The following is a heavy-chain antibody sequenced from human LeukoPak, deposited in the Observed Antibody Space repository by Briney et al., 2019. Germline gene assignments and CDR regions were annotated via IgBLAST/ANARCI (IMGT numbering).Heavy chain of an antibody. Sequence: GGSLRLSCAASGFTFSSYAMHWVRQAPGKGLEWVAVISYDGSNKYYADSVKGRFTISRDNSKNKLYLQMNSLRAEDTAVYYCAREGAAVAGIFDYWAREPWSPSPQ. CDR3: AREGAAVAGIFDY. D-gene: IGHD6-19*01. J-gene: IGHJ4*02. CDR2: ISYDGSNK. CDR1: GFTFSSYA. V-gene: IGHV3-30*04.